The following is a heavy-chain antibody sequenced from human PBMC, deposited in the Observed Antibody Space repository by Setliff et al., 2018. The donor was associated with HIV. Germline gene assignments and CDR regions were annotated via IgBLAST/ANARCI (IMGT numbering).Heavy chain of an antibody. D-gene: IGHD1-1*01. CDR3: AKGPPSGTTRRNNWFDP. V-gene: IGHV3-74*01. J-gene: IGHJ5*02. Sequence: GGSLRLSCAASGFTFSSYWMHWVRQAPGKGLVWVFGMNTDGSSTRYADSVKGRFTISRDDAKTSLYLQMNSLRAEDTAVYYCAKGPPSGTTRRNNWFDPWGQGTLVTVSS. CDR1: GFTFSSYW. CDR2: MNTDGSST.